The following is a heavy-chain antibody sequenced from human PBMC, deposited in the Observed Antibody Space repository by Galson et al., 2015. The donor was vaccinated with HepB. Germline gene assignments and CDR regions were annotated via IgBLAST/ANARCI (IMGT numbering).Heavy chain of an antibody. J-gene: IGHJ4*02. V-gene: IGHV5-10-1*01. CDR3: ARERYYYDGRVCYFDY. CDR2: IDPSDSYT. D-gene: IGHD3-22*01. Sequence: QSGAEVKKPGESLRISCKGSGYSFTSYWISWVRQMPGKGLEWMGRIDPSDSYTNYSPSFQGHVTISADKSFSTAYLQWSSLKASDTAMYYCARERYYYDGRVCYFDYWGQGTLVTVSS. CDR1: GYSFTSYW.